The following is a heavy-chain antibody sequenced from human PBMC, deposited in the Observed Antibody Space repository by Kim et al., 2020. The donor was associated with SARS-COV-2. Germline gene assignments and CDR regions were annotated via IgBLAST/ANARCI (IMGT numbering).Heavy chain of an antibody. D-gene: IGHD5-18*01. V-gene: IGHV1-3*01. Sequence: KYSQKFQGRVTITRDTSASTAYMELSSLRSEDTAVYYCARVLPDSYGFVWGQGTLVTVSS. CDR3: ARVLPDSYGFV. J-gene: IGHJ4*02.